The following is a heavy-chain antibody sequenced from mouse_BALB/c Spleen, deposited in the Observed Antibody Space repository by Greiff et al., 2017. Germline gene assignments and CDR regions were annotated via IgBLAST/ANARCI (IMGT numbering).Heavy chain of an antibody. Sequence: QVQLKQSGPELVKPGALVKISCKASGYAFTNYLIEWVKQRPGQGLEWIGVINPGSGGTNYNEKFKGKATLTADKSSSTAYMQLSSLTSDDSAVYFCARSWGNFWYFDVWGAGTTVTVSS. CDR1: GYAFTNYL. V-gene: IGHV1-54*01. D-gene: IGHD2-1*01. J-gene: IGHJ1*01. CDR3: ARSWGNFWYFDV. CDR2: INPGSGGT.